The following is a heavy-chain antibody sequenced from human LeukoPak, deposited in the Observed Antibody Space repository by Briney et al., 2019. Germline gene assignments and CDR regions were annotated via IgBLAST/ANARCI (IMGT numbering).Heavy chain of an antibody. V-gene: IGHV3-15*01. CDR2: IKSKTDGGTT. Sequence: GGSLRLSCAASGFTFSNAWMSWVRQAPGKGLEWVGRIKSKTDGGTTDYAAPVKGRFTISRDDSKDTLYLQMNSLKTEDTAVYYCTSGIVGAIPDYWGQGTLVTVSS. CDR1: GFTFSNAW. CDR3: TSGIVGAIPDY. D-gene: IGHD1-26*01. J-gene: IGHJ4*02.